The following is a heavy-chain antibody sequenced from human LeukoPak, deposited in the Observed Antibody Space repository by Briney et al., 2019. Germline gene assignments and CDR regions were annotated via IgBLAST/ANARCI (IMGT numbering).Heavy chain of an antibody. J-gene: IGHJ1*01. V-gene: IGHV4-59*08. CDR3: ACGLAAAGRESAEYFQH. Sequence: PSETLSLTCTVSGGSISSYYWSWIRPPPGKGRAWIGYIYYSGSTNYNPSLKSRVTISVDTSKNQFSLKLSSVTAADTAVYYCACGLAAAGRESAEYFQHWGQGTLVTVSS. CDR2: IYYSGST. CDR1: GGSISSYY. D-gene: IGHD6-13*01.